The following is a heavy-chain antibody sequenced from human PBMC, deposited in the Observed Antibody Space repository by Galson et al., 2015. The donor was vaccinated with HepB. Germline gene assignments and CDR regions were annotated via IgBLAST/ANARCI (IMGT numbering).Heavy chain of an antibody. CDR1: GYTFTSYD. CDR2: MNPNSGNT. Sequence: SVKVSCKASGYTFTSYDINWVRQATGQGLEWMGWMNPNSGNTGYAQKFQGRVTMTRNTSISTAYMELSSLRSEDTAVYYCARGYWQWLAPYYMDVWGKGATVTVSS. V-gene: IGHV1-8*01. D-gene: IGHD6-19*01. J-gene: IGHJ6*03. CDR3: ARGYWQWLAPYYMDV.